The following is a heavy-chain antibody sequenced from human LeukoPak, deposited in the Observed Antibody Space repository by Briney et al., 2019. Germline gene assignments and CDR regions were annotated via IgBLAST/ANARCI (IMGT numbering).Heavy chain of an antibody. J-gene: IGHJ5*02. D-gene: IGHD6-19*01. CDR3: ARGIAVAGKGNWFDP. CDR2: IYYSGST. CDR1: GGSISSYL. Sequence: SETLSLTCTVSGGSISSYLWSWIRQPPGKGLEWIGYIYYSGSTNYNPSLKSRVTISVDTSKNQFSLKLSSVTAADTAVYYCARGIAVAGKGNWFDPWGQGTLLTVSS. V-gene: IGHV4-59*01.